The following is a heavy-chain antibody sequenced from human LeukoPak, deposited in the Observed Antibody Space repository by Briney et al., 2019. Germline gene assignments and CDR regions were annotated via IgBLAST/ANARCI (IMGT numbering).Heavy chain of an antibody. CDR2: IYYSGST. Sequence: SETLSLTCTVSGGSISSSSYYWGWIRQPPGKGLEWIGSIYYSGSTYYNPSLKSRVTISVDTSKNQFSLKPSSVTAADTAVYYCARRKIVGATIDYWGQGTLVTVSS. D-gene: IGHD1-26*01. CDR1: GGSISSSSYY. CDR3: ARRKIVGATIDY. V-gene: IGHV4-39*01. J-gene: IGHJ4*02.